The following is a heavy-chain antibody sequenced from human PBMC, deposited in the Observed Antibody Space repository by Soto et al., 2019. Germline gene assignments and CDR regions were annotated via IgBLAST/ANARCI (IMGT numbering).Heavy chain of an antibody. D-gene: IGHD3-10*01. CDR2: ISGSGGST. CDR1: GFTFSSYA. Sequence: GGSLRLSCAASGFTFSSYAMSWVRQAPGKGLEWVSAISGSGGSTYYADSVKGRFTISRDNSKNTLYLQMNSLRAEDTAVYYCAKDARYYYGSGSSDYYYMDVWGKGTTVTVSS. J-gene: IGHJ6*03. V-gene: IGHV3-23*01. CDR3: AKDARYYYGSGSSDYYYMDV.